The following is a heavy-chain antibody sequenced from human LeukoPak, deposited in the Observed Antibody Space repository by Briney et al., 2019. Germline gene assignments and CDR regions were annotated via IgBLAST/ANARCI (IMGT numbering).Heavy chain of an antibody. CDR1: GGSISSGDYY. CDR2: IYYSGST. V-gene: IGHV4-30-4*01. Sequence: SQTLSLTCTVSGGSISSGDYYWRWIRQPPGKGLEWIGYIYYSGSTYYNPSLKSQVTISVDTSKNQFSLKLSSVTAADTAVYYCASETYSSSSYYFDYWGQGTLVTVSS. J-gene: IGHJ4*02. CDR3: ASETYSSSSYYFDY. D-gene: IGHD6-6*01.